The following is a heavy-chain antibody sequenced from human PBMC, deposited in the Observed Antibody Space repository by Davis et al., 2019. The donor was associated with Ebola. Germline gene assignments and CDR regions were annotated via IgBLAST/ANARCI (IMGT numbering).Heavy chain of an antibody. CDR1: GYTFTSYY. J-gene: IGHJ6*04. D-gene: IGHD6-6*01. Sequence: ASVKVSCKASGYTFTSYYMHWVRQAPGQGLEWMGIINPSGGSTSYAQKFQGRVTMTRDTSTSTAYMEVSSLRSEDTAVYYCARDQPLGDYYYSMDVWGKGTTVTVSS. CDR2: INPSGGST. CDR3: ARDQPLGDYYYSMDV. V-gene: IGHV1-46*01.